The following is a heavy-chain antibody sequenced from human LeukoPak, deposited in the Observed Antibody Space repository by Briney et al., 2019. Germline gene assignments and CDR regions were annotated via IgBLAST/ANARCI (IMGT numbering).Heavy chain of an antibody. Sequence: PGRSLRLSCAASGFTFSSYGMHWVRQAPGKGLEWVAVISYDGSNKYYADSVKGRFTLSRDNSKNTLYLQLNSLRDDDTAVYHCARHRGPRLEWGYFDYWGQGTLVSVSS. CDR3: ARHRGPRLEWGYFDY. J-gene: IGHJ4*02. D-gene: IGHD3-3*01. CDR1: GFTFSSYG. CDR2: ISYDGSNK. V-gene: IGHV3-30*03.